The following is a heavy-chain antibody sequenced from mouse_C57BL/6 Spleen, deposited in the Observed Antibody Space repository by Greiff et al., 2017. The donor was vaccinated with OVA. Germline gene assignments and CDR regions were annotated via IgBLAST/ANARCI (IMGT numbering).Heavy chain of an antibody. CDR2: IYPGDGDT. CDR3: ARPPPHGAMDY. Sequence: VKLQESGPELVKPGASVKISCKASGYAFSSSWMNWVKQRPGKGLEWIGRIYPGDGDTNYNGKFKGKATLTADKSSSTAYMQLSSLTSEDSAVYFCARPPPHGAMDYWGQGTSVTVSS. J-gene: IGHJ4*01. V-gene: IGHV1-82*01. CDR1: GYAFSSSW.